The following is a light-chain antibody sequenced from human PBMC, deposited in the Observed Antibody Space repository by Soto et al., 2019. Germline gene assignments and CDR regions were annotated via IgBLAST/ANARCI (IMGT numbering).Light chain of an antibody. J-gene: IGLJ2*01. CDR2: DVS. Sequence: QSVLTQPASVSGSPGQSITISCTGTSSDVGGYNYVSWYQQHPGKAPKLMIYDVSNRPSGVSNRFSGSKSGNTASLTISGRQAEDEADYYCSSYTSSSTLAFGGGTKLTVL. CDR3: SSYTSSSTLA. CDR1: SSDVGGYNY. V-gene: IGLV2-14*01.